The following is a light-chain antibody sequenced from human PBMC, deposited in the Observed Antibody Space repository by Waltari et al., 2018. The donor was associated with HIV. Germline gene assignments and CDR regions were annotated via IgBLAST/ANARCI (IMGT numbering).Light chain of an antibody. CDR3: CSYTSSITGRV. CDR2: DVT. Sequence: QSALIQPASVSGSPGQSITISCTGTSSDAGGYNYVSWYQQYPGKAPKLIIYDVTNRPSGVSTRFSGSKSGNTASLTISGLQAEDEADYYCCSYTSSITGRVFGTGTKVTVL. V-gene: IGLV2-14*03. J-gene: IGLJ1*01. CDR1: SSDAGGYNY.